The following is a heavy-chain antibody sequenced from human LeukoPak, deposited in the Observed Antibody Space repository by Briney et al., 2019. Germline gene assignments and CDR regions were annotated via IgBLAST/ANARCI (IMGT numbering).Heavy chain of an antibody. CDR3: ARSGGSSSWYGFDY. D-gene: IGHD6-13*01. Sequence: WVAVISYDGSNKYYADSVKGRFTISRDNSKNTLYLQMNSLRAEDTAVYYCARSGGSSSWYGFDYWGQGTLVTVSS. J-gene: IGHJ4*02. CDR2: ISYDGSNK. V-gene: IGHV3-30-3*01.